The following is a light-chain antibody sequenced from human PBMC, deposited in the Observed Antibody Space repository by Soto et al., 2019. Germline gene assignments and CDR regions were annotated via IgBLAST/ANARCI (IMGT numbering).Light chain of an antibody. CDR2: RAS. Sequence: EIVMTQSPATLSVSPGERATVSCRASQSVSSNLAWYQQKPGQAPRLLIYRASTRATGIPARFSGSGSGTEFTLTISSLQPEDFAVYYCQQYNNWPPWGTFGQGTKLEIK. J-gene: IGKJ2*01. CDR3: QQYNNWPPWGT. V-gene: IGKV3-15*01. CDR1: QSVSSN.